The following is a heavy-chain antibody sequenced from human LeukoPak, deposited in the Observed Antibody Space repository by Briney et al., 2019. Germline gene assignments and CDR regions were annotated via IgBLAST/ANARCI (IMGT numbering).Heavy chain of an antibody. J-gene: IGHJ6*04. CDR2: ISYDGSNK. V-gene: IGHV3-30*04. CDR1: GFTFSSYA. D-gene: IGHD3-10*01. Sequence: GGSLRLSCAASGFTFSSYAMHWVRQAPGKGLEWVAVISYDGSNKYYADSVKGRLTISRDNSKNTLYLQMNSLRAEDTAVYYCARDDIHYGSYYYYYGMDVWGKGTTVTVSS. CDR3: ARDDIHYGSYYYYYGMDV.